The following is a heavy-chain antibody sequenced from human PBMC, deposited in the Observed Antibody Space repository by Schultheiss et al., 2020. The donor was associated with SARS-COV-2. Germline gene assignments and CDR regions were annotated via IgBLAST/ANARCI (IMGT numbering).Heavy chain of an antibody. J-gene: IGHJ5*02. V-gene: IGHV3-30-3*01. D-gene: IGHD6-13*01. Sequence: GSLRLSCAASGFTFSSYAMHWVRQAPGKGLEWVAVISYDGSNKYYADSVKGRFTISRDNSKNTLYLQMNSLRAEDTAVYYCAKGEQQLVEYNWFDPWGQGTLVTVSS. CDR3: AKGEQQLVEYNWFDP. CDR2: ISYDGSNK. CDR1: GFTFSSYA.